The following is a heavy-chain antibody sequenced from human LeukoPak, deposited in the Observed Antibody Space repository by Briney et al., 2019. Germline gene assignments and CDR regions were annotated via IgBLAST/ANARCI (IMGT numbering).Heavy chain of an antibody. CDR2: INHSGTT. D-gene: IGHD2-15*01. CDR1: GGSFSGYY. Sequence: NPSETLSLTCGVYGGSFSGYYLNWIRQSPGKGLEWIGEINHSGTTNYIPSLKSRVTISVDTTKKQFSLKLSSVTAADMALYYCARFPCSGDSCYSGIRAFDIWGQGTMVTVSS. J-gene: IGHJ3*02. V-gene: IGHV4-34*01. CDR3: ARFPCSGDSCYSGIRAFDI.